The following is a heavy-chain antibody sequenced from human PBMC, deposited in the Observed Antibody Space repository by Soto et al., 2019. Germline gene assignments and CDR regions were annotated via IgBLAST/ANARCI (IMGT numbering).Heavy chain of an antibody. CDR3: ANSYRAGAGSCFGP. CDR1: EVTCSGHA. CDR2: ISGSGGST. Sequence: PGGPLRLSCAASEVTCSGHAISWILQAPGKGLEWVSAISGSGGSTYYADSVKGRFTISRDNSKNTLYLQMNSLRAEDTAVYYCANSYRAGAGSCFGPPGQGILVT. J-gene: IGHJ5*02. D-gene: IGHD6-13*01. V-gene: IGHV3-23*01.